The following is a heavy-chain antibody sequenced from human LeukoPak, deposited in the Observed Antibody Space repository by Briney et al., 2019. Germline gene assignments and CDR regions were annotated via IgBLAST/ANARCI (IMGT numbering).Heavy chain of an antibody. CDR3: AKAPGYYYDSSGYS. D-gene: IGHD3-22*01. J-gene: IGHJ5*02. V-gene: IGHV3-33*06. CDR2: ICYDGSNK. CDR1: GFTFSSYG. Sequence: GGSLRLSCAASGFTFSSYGMHWVRQAPGKGLERVAVICYDGSNKYYADSVKGRFTISRDNSKNTLYLQMNSLRAEDTAVYYCAKAPGYYYDSSGYSWGQGTLVTVSS.